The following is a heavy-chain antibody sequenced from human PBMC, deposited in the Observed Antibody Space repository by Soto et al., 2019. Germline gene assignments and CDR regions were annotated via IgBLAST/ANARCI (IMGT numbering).Heavy chain of an antibody. CDR1: GYTFTGYY. D-gene: IGHD3-16*02. CDR2: INPNSGCT. Sequence: QVQLVQSGAEVKKPGASVKVSCKASGYTFTGYYMHWVRQAPGQGLEWMGWINPNSGCTKYAQKFQGWVTMTRDTSISTAYMEPSRLRPDDTAVYYCARDRARLGELSPANYYYYGMDVWGQGTTVTVSS. J-gene: IGHJ6*02. CDR3: ARDRARLGELSPANYYYYGMDV. V-gene: IGHV1-2*04.